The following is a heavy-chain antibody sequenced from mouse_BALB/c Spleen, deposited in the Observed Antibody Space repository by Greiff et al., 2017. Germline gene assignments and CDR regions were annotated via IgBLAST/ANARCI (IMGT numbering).Heavy chain of an antibody. J-gene: IGHJ3*01. CDR2: ISSGGSYT. CDR3: ARSPLTY. CDR1: GFTFSSYG. V-gene: IGHV5-6*01. Sequence: EVMLVESGGDLVKPGGSLKLSCAASGFTFSSYGMSWVRQTPDKRLEWVATISSGGSYTYYPDSVKGRFTISRDNAKNTLYLQMSSLKSEDTAMYYCARSPLTYWGQGTLVTVSA.